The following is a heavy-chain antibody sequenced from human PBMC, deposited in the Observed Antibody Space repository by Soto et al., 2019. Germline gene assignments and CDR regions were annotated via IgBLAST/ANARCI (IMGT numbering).Heavy chain of an antibody. D-gene: IGHD2-21*02. Sequence: GGSLRLSCAASGFTFSNHWMHWVRQRPGEGLVWVSRITSDGKSKAYAESVKGRFTISRDNAKNTLYLQMNGLTAEDTAVYYCARESGDWPLNWFDPWGLGTLVTVSS. J-gene: IGHJ5*02. CDR1: GFTFSNHW. CDR2: ITSDGKSK. V-gene: IGHV3-74*01. CDR3: ARESGDWPLNWFDP.